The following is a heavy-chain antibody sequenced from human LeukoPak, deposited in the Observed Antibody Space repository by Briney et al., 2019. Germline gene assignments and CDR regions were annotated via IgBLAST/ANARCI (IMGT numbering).Heavy chain of an antibody. CDR1: GFTFSNYT. Sequence: GGSLRLSCAASGFTFSNYTMNWVRQAPGKGLEWVSSISSSSSYIYYADSVNGRFTISRDNAKTSLYLQLGSLRAEDTAVYYCARGMYYFDYWGQGILVTVSS. J-gene: IGHJ4*02. V-gene: IGHV3-21*01. CDR3: ARGMYYFDY. CDR2: ISSSSSYI.